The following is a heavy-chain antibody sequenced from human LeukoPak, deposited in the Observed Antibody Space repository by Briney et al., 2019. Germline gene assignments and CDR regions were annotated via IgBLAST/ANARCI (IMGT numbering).Heavy chain of an antibody. J-gene: IGHJ4*02. CDR2: ISGSGGNT. V-gene: IGHV3-23*01. CDR3: ASVTQAYYFDY. CDR1: GRTFSSYA. Sequence: PGGSPRLSCAASGRTFSSYAMTWVRQAPGKGLEWVSLISGSGGNTYYADSVKGRFTISRDNSKNTLYLQMNSLRAEDTAVYYCASVTQAYYFDYWGQGTLVTVSS.